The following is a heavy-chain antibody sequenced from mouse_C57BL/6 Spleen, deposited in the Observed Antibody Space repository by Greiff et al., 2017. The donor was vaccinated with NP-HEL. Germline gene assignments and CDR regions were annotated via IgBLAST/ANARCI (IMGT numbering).Heavy chain of an antibody. J-gene: IGHJ1*03. D-gene: IGHD5-5*01. CDR1: GYTFTSYT. V-gene: IGHV1-4*01. CDR3: ARGGTTDWYFDV. CDR2: INPSSGYT. Sequence: QVQLQQSGAELARPGASVKMSCKASGYTFTSYTMHWVKQRPGQGLEWIGYINPSSGYTKYNQKFKDKATLTADKSSSTAYMQLSSLTSEDSAVYYCARGGTTDWYFDVWGTGTTVTVSA.